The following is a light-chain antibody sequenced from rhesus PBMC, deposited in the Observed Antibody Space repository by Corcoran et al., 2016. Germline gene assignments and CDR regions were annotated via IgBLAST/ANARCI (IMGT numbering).Light chain of an antibody. Sequence: DIQLTQSPSSLSASVGDRVTITCRASQGINSFLAWYQQKSGRATKLLIYDASTLQSGVPSRFSGSGSGTEFTLTISSLQPEDFATYYCQLSNSESLTFGGGTRVEIK. CDR3: QLSNSESLT. J-gene: IGKJ4*01. CDR1: QGINSF. CDR2: DAS. V-gene: IGKV1-38*01.